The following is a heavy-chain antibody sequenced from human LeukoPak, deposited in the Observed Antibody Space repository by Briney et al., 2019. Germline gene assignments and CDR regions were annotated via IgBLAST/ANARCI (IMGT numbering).Heavy chain of an antibody. CDR3: ARDHRLDSNWYFDL. V-gene: IGHV4-31*03. CDR2: IYYSGST. CDR1: GGFISSGGYY. Sequence: SQTLSLTCTVSGGFISSGGYYWSWIRQHPGKGLEWIGYIYYSGSTYYNPSLKSRVTISVDTSKNQFSLKLSSVTAADTAVYYCARDHRLDSNWYFDLWGRGTLVTVSS. J-gene: IGHJ2*01.